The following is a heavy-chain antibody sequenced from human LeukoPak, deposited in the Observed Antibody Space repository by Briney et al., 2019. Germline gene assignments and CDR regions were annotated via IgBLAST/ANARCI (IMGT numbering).Heavy chain of an antibody. CDR3: ARGPWFAG. D-gene: IGHD3-9*01. CDR2: VKQDGSGE. J-gene: IGHJ4*02. V-gene: IGHV3-7*01. CDR1: GFTLTDYW. Sequence: GGSLTLSCAASGFTLTDYWMSWVRQAPGKGLERVANVKQDGSGEYYVDSVKGRFTISRDNAKNSVYLQMNSLRADDTAMYYCARGPWFAGGGQGTLVTVSS.